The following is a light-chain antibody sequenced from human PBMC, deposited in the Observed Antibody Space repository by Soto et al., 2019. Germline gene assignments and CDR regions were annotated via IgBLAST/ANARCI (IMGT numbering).Light chain of an antibody. J-gene: IGKJ3*01. CDR2: LAS. CDR3: QKYNDAPFT. CDR1: QGISEY. Sequence: DIQMTQSPSSLSASVGDRVTITCRASQGISEYLAWYQQKPGKVPKLLIYLASTLQSGVPSRFSGSGSGTDFTLTISSLQPEDVATYYCQKYNDAPFTFGPGTKVDLK. V-gene: IGKV1-27*01.